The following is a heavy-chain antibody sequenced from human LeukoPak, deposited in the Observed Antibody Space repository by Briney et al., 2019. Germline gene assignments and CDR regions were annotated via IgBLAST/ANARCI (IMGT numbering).Heavy chain of an antibody. CDR2: IYHSGST. CDR1: GYSISSGYY. CDR3: ARGDYYDNRGFYSYYYYMDV. D-gene: IGHD3-22*01. Sequence: SETLSLTCTVSGYSISSGYYWGWIRQPPGKGLEWIGSIYHSGSTYYNPSLKSRVTISVDTSKNHFSLRLSSVTAADTAMYYCARGDYYDNRGFYSYYYYMDVWGKGTTVTVSS. J-gene: IGHJ6*03. V-gene: IGHV4-38-2*02.